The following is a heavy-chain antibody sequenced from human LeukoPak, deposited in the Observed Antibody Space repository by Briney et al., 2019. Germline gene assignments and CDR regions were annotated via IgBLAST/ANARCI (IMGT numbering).Heavy chain of an antibody. V-gene: IGHV4-34*01. J-gene: IGHJ4*02. Sequence: SETLSLTCAVYGGSFSGYYWSWIRQPPGKGLEWIGEINHSGSTNYNPSLKSRVTISVDTSKNQFSLKLSSVTAADTAVYYCARVGVGATPFDYWGQGTLVTASS. CDR2: INHSGST. D-gene: IGHD1-26*01. CDR1: GGSFSGYY. CDR3: ARVGVGATPFDY.